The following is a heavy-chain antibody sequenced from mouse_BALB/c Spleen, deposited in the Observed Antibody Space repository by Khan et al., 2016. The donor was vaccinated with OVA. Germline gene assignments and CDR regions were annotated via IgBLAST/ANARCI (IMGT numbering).Heavy chain of an antibody. J-gene: IGHJ2*01. CDR2: ISSGGTP. CDR1: GFTFSSYV. D-gene: IGHD2-14*01. V-gene: IGHV5-6-5*01. CDR3: VREAYRYDEYYFDY. Sequence: EVELVESGGDLMKPGGSLKLSCAVSGFTFSSYVMSWVRQTPEKRLEWVASISSGGTPAYPDSLKGRFTISRDNARNIMYLQMSSLRSEDTAMYYCVREAYRYDEYYFDYWGQGTTLTVSS.